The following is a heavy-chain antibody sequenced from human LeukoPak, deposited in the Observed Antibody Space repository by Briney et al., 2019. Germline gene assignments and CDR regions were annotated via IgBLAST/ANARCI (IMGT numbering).Heavy chain of an antibody. CDR2: IIPIFGTA. CDR3: ARVRDGYNSVYFDY. D-gene: IGHD5-24*01. V-gene: IGHV1-69*13. CDR1: GYTFTSYG. Sequence: SVKVSCKASGYTFTSYGISWVRQAPGQGLEWMGGIIPIFGTANYAQKFQGRVTITADESTSTAYMELSSLRSEDTAVYYCARVRDGYNSVYFDYWGQGTLVTVSS. J-gene: IGHJ4*02.